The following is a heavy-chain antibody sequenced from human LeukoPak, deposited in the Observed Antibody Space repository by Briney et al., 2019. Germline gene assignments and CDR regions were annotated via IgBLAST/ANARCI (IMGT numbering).Heavy chain of an antibody. CDR1: GASISSYY. CDR3: ARRLAV. V-gene: IGHV4-59*01. J-gene: IGHJ4*02. Sequence: PSETLSLTGTVSGASISSYYWSWIRQPPGKGLEWIGYIYYSGSTNYNPSLKSRVTISVDTSKNHFSLKLSSVTAADTAVYYCARRLAVWGQGTLVTVSS. CDR2: IYYSGST.